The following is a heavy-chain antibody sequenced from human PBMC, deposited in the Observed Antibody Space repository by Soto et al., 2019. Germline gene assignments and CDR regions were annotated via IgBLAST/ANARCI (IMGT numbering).Heavy chain of an antibody. CDR2: IRNKASRYTT. CDR3: CRTHDDGCSGAYFDY. V-gene: IGHV3-72*01. J-gene: IGHJ4*02. CDR1: GFTLSDHY. Sequence: EVQLGESGGGLVQPGGSLRLSCAASGFTLSDHYMDWVRQAQGKGLEWVGRIRNKASRYTTEYAASGRGRLTISRAESSTSLYLLVHSRHTEDTAVDYCCRTHDDGCSGAYFDYWGQGNLVTVSS. D-gene: IGHD2-8*02.